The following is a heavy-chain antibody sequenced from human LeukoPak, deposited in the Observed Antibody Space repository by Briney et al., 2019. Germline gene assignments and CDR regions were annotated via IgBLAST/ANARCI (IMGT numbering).Heavy chain of an antibody. J-gene: IGHJ4*02. V-gene: IGHV4-4*07. CDR3: ARDASMGRTFDY. D-gene: IGHD1-26*01. Sequence: SETLSLTCTVSGGSISSYYWSWIRQPAGKGLEWIGRIYSSGSTKYNPSLESRVTMSVDTSKNQFSLKLSSVTAADTAVYYCARDASMGRTFDYWGQGTLVTVSS. CDR2: IYSSGST. CDR1: GGSISSYY.